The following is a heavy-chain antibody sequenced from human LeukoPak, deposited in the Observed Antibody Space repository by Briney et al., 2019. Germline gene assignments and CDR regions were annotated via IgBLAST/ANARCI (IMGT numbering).Heavy chain of an antibody. CDR3: ARDIFSYGSGSYYMPGTYDY. CDR1: GYTFTAHY. J-gene: IGHJ4*02. Sequence: SVKVSCKTSGYTFTAHYLHWVRQAPGQGLEWMGWINTKTGGTNYAQKFQGRVTMTRDTSITTAYVELSRVRYDDAAVYYCARDIFSYGSGSYYMPGTYDYWGQGTLVTVSS. V-gene: IGHV1-2*02. CDR2: INTKTGGT. D-gene: IGHD3-10*01.